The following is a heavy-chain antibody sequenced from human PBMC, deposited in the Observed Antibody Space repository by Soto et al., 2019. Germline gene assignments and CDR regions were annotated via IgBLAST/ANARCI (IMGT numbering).Heavy chain of an antibody. CDR2: IWYDGSNK. Sequence: QVQLVESGGGVVQPGRSLRLSCAASGFTFSSYGMHWVRQAPGKGLEWVAVIWYDGSNKYYADSVKGRFTISRDNSKNTLYLQMNSLRAEDTAVYYCARDRMQWFGEHWTYYFDYWGQGTLVTVSS. D-gene: IGHD3-10*01. V-gene: IGHV3-33*01. CDR1: GFTFSSYG. CDR3: ARDRMQWFGEHWTYYFDY. J-gene: IGHJ4*02.